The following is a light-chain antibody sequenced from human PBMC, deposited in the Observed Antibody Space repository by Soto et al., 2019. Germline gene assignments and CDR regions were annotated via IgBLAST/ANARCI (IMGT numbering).Light chain of an antibody. J-gene: IGLJ2*01. CDR1: SCDVGACYD. CDR2: GNS. V-gene: IGLV1-40*01. Sequence: QSVLTQPPSASGAPGQTVTISCTGSSCDVGACYDVSWYQQIPGTAPKFLIYGNSNRPSGVPDRFSGSKSGTSAYLAISGLQAEDEADYYCNSFESSLTLVFGGGTKLTVL. CDR3: NSFESSLTLV.